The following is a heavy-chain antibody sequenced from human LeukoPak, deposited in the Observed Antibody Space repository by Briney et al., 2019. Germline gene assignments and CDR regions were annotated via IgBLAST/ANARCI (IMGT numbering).Heavy chain of an antibody. D-gene: IGHD5-12*01. J-gene: IGHJ3*02. CDR2: IYSSGST. CDR3: ARDLLHRGYAFDI. Sequence: PSQTLSLTCTVSGGSINSGTYYWGWIRQPAGKGLEWIGRIYSSGSTNYNPSLKSRVTISVDMSKNQFSLKLSSVSAADTAVYYCARDLLHRGYAFDIWGQGTMVTVSS. CDR1: GGSINSGTYY. V-gene: IGHV4-61*02.